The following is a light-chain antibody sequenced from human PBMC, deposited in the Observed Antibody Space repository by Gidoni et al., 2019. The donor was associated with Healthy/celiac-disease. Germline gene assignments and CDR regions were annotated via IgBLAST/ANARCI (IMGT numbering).Light chain of an antibody. CDR3: QQSYSTPST. CDR2: AAS. Sequence: DIQMTQSPSSLSASVGDRVTITGRASQSISSYLNWYQQKPGIAPKLLVYAASSLQSGVPSRFSGSGSGTVFTLTISSLLPEDFATYYCQQSYSTPSTFGGGTKVEIK. J-gene: IGKJ4*01. V-gene: IGKV1-39*01. CDR1: QSISSY.